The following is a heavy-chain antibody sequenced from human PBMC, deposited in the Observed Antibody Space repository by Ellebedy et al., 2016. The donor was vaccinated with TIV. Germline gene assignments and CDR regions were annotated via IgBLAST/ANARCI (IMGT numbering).Heavy chain of an antibody. Sequence: GGSLRLSCAGSGFSLTDQYMDWVRQAPGKGLEWIGRTREKAKSYTTEYAASVKGIFTISRDEAKNLVYLQMNSLKTEDTAVYYCARDGGSAGATAFDIWGQGTMVTVS. CDR1: GFSLTDQY. V-gene: IGHV3-72*01. J-gene: IGHJ3*02. D-gene: IGHD1-26*01. CDR2: TREKAKSYTT. CDR3: ARDGGSAGATAFDI.